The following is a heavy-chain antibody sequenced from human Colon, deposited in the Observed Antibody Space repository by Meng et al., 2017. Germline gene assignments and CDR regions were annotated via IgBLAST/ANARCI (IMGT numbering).Heavy chain of an antibody. CDR2: ILYDGSNK. J-gene: IGHJ6*02. D-gene: IGHD5-12*01. Sequence: GGSLRLSCAASGFTFSSYAMHWVRQAPGKGLEWVAVILYDGSNKYYAESVMGRFTISRDNSKNTLYLQMNSLRAEDTAVYYCASEFSDSGYDYYYYYGIDVWGQGTTVTGSS. CDR1: GFTFSSYA. V-gene: IGHV3-30*04. CDR3: ASEFSDSGYDYYYYYGIDV.